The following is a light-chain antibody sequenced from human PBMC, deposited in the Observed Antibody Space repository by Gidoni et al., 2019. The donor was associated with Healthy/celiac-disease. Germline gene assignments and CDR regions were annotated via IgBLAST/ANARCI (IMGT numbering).Light chain of an antibody. J-gene: IGKJ4*01. CDR1: QGISSY. CDR3: QQLNSYPPLT. Sequence: DIQLTQAPSFLSASVGDRVTITCRASQGISSYLACYQQKPGKAPKLLIYAASTLQRGVPSRFRGSGSGTEFTLTISSLQPEDFATYYCQQLNSYPPLTFGGGTKVEIK. V-gene: IGKV1-9*01. CDR2: AAS.